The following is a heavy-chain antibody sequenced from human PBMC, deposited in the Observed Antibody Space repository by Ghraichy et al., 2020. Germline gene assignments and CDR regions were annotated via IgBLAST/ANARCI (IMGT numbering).Heavy chain of an antibody. V-gene: IGHV3-33*05. CDR1: GFSFSYYG. CDR2: ISHDRTFQ. Sequence: GGSLRLSCTASGFSFSYYGIHWVRQAPGKGLEWVAVISHDRTFQYYADSVRGRLTVSRDDSGHTVYLQMNSLKIEDTAVYYCTRDEGSTVAGVNYYYMDVWGKGTTVTVSS. J-gene: IGHJ6*03. CDR3: TRDEGSTVAGVNYYYMDV. D-gene: IGHD6-19*01.